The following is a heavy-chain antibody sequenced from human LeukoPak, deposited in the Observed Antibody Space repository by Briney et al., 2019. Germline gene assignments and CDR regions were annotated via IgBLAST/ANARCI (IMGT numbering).Heavy chain of an antibody. D-gene: IGHD3-22*01. Sequence: PGGSLRLSCAASGFTFATSGMTWIRQAPGKGLEWVSAISGRSGSTYYADSVKGRFTISRDNSKNTLYLQMNSLRAEDTAVYYCAKAGPMIPLYSYYYYMDVWGKGTTVTVSS. CDR2: ISGRSGST. V-gene: IGHV3-23*01. CDR1: GFTFATSG. J-gene: IGHJ6*03. CDR3: AKAGPMIPLYSYYYYMDV.